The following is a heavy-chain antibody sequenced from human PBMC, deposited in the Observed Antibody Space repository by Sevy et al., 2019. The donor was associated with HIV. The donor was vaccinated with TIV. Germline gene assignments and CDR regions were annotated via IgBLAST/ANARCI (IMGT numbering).Heavy chain of an antibody. V-gene: IGHV3-64*01. CDR2: ISGGGGNT. CDR1: GFTFSTYA. Sequence: GESLKISCAASGFTFSTYAMYWVRQAPGKGLEYVSAISGGGGNTYYGTSVKGRFTVFRDNAKKKLYLQMGSLRAEDMAVYFCGRKYHDSSGYPRYSMDVWGQGTTVTVSS. J-gene: IGHJ6*02. CDR3: GRKYHDSSGYPRYSMDV. D-gene: IGHD3-22*01.